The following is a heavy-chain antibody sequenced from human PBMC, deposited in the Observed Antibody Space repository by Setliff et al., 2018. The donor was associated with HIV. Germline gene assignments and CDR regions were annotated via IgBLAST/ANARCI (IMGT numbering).Heavy chain of an antibody. CDR1: GGTFSSYA. Sequence: SVKVSCKASGGTFSSYAISWVRQAPGQGLDWMGGIIPVFGTTNYAQKFQGRVTITADESTSTAYMELSSLRSDDTAVYYCARDREGVRLSMIIEGPFDPWGQGTLVTVS. CDR2: IIPVFGTT. D-gene: IGHD3-22*01. V-gene: IGHV1-69*13. J-gene: IGHJ5*02. CDR3: ARDREGVRLSMIIEGPFDP.